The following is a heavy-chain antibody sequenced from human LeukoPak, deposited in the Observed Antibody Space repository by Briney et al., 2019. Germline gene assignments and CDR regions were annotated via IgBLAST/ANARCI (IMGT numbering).Heavy chain of an antibody. CDR2: ISPYNGNT. D-gene: IGHD3-22*01. Sequence: VSVKVSCKASGYTFTTYGISWVRQAPGQGLEWMGWISPYNGNTNYAQNLQGRVTMTTDTSTSTAYMELRSLRSDDTAVYYCARAWKATTYYYDSSGHPDFWGQGTLITVSS. CDR1: GYTFTTYG. CDR3: ARAWKATTYYYDSSGHPDF. V-gene: IGHV1-18*01. J-gene: IGHJ4*02.